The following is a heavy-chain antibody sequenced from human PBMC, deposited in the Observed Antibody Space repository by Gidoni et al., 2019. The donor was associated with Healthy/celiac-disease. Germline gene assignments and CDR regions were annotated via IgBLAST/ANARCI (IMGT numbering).Heavy chain of an antibody. V-gene: IGHV3-23*01. CDR1: GFPFSSYA. D-gene: IGHD2-21*02. CDR2: ISGSGGST. Sequence: EVQLLESGGGLVQPGGSLRLSCAASGFPFSSYAMSWVRQAPGKGLEWVSAISGSGGSTYYADSVKGRFTISRDNSKNTLYLQMNSLRAEDTAVYYCAKHELGIVVVTAKAAEYFQHWGQGTLVTVSS. CDR3: AKHELGIVVVTAKAAEYFQH. J-gene: IGHJ1*01.